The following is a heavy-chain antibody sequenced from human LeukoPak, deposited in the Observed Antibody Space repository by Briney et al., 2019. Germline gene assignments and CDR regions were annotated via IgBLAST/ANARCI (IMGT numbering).Heavy chain of an antibody. CDR1: GFTFGDYA. D-gene: IGHD3-22*01. J-gene: IGHJ4*02. V-gene: IGHV3-49*04. CDR3: TRDYYDSSGPTEVVDY. Sequence: GGSLRLSCTASGFTFGDYAMSWVRQAPGKGLEWVGFIRSKAYGGTTEYAASVKGRFTISRDDSKSIAYLQMNSLKTEDTAVYYCTRDYYDSSGPTEVVDYWGQGTLVTVSS. CDR2: IRSKAYGGTT.